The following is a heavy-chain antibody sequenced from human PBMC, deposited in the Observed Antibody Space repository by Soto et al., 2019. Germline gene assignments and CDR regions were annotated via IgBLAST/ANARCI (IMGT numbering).Heavy chain of an antibody. CDR1: GYSFTSYW. J-gene: IGHJ6*02. CDR2: IDPSDSYT. V-gene: IGHV5-10-1*01. Sequence: GESLKISCKGSGYSFTSYWISWVRQMPGKGLEWMGRIDPSDSYTNYSPSFQGHVTISADKSISTAYLQWSSLKASDTAVYYCARVHCSAGTCLDGLDFWGQGTTVTVSS. CDR3: ARVHCSAGTCLDGLDF. D-gene: IGHD2-15*01.